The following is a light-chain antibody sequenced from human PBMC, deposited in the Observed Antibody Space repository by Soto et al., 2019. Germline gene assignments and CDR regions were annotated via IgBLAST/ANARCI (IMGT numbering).Light chain of an antibody. J-gene: IGLJ3*02. Sequence: QSALTQPASVSGSPGQSITISCTGTSSDVGGSKYVSWYQQPPGKAPRIIIYDVSDRPSGVSYRFSGSKSGNTASLTISVLQAEDEADYYCGSYTIFNTMVFGGGTKLTVL. CDR2: DVS. V-gene: IGLV2-14*01. CDR3: GSYTIFNTMV. CDR1: SSDVGGSKY.